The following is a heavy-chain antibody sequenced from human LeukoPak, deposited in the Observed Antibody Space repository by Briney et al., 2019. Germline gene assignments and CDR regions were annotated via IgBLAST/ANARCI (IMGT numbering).Heavy chain of an antibody. V-gene: IGHV1-18*01. CDR1: GYTFTSYG. D-gene: IGHD3-22*01. CDR2: ISAYNGNT. Sequence: GASVKVSCKASGYTFTSYGISWVRQAPGQGLEWMGWISAYNGNTNYAQKLQGRVTMTTDTSTSTAYMELRSLRSDDTAVYYCARDLGPNYYDSSGLLDYWGQGTLVTVSS. CDR3: ARDLGPNYYDSSGLLDY. J-gene: IGHJ4*02.